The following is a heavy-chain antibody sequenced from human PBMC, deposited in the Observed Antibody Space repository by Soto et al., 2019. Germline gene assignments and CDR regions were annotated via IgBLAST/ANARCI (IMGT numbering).Heavy chain of an antibody. Sequence: PGGSLRLSCSASVFTFSNAWMSWGRQAPGKGLEWVGRIKSKTDGGTTDYAAPVKGRFTISRDDSKNTLYLQMNSLRTEDTAVYYCTTRDIVVVPAAIWPDYYYGMDVWGQGTTVTVSS. CDR1: VFTFSNAW. CDR3: TTRDIVVVPAAIWPDYYYGMDV. D-gene: IGHD2-2*02. J-gene: IGHJ6*02. V-gene: IGHV3-15*01. CDR2: IKSKTDGGTT.